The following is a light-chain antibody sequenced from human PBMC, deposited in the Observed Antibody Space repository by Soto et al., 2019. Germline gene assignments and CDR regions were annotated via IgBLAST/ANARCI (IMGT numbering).Light chain of an antibody. CDR3: SSFAGNNNLV. CDR1: SSDVGGYNY. CDR2: EVS. J-gene: IGLJ2*01. V-gene: IGLV2-8*01. Sequence: QSALTQPPSASGSPGQSVTISCTETSSDVGGYNYVSWYQQHPGKAPKLMISEVSKRPSGVPDCFSGSKSGNTASLTVSGLQAEDEADYYCSSFAGNNNLVFGGGTKLTVL.